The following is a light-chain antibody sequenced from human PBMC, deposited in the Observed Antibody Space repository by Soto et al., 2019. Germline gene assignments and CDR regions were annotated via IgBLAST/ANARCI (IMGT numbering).Light chain of an antibody. J-gene: IGKJ4*01. V-gene: IGKV3-15*01. CDR3: QQYHNWPPLT. CDR2: SAS. CDR1: QSVNSD. Sequence: EIVMTQSPGTLSVSPGETATLSCRASQSVNSDLAWYQQKPGQAPRLLIYSASTRATGIPARFSGSGSGTEFTLTISSLQSEDFALYYCQQYHNWPPLTFGGGTKVEIK.